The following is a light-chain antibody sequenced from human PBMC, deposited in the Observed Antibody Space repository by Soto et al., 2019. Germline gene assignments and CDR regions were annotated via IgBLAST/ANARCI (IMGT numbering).Light chain of an antibody. CDR3: QQYNNWPPLT. J-gene: IGKJ4*01. CDR2: GAF. V-gene: IGKV3-15*01. Sequence: EIVMTQSPATLSVSPGERATLSCRASQSVARKLAWYQQKPGQDPRLRIYGAFTRATGIPARFSGSGSGTDFTLTISSLPSEDFAVYYCQQYNNWPPLTFGGGTKVEIK. CDR1: QSVARK.